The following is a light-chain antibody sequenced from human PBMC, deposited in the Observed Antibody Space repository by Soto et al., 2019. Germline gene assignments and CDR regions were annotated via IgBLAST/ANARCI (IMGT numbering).Light chain of an antibody. CDR1: QTVSSN. J-gene: IGKJ4*01. CDR2: GAS. V-gene: IGKV3-20*01. CDR3: EQYGSLPGT. Sequence: EIVMTQSPATLSVSPGERATLSCRASQTVSSNLAWYQQKPGQAPRLLIYGASSRATGIPDRFSGSGSGAVFTLTISRLEPEDFAVYYCEQYGSLPGTFGGGTKVDIK.